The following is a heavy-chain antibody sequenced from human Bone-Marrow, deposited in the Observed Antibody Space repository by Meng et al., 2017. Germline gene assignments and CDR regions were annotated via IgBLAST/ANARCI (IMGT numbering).Heavy chain of an antibody. V-gene: IGHV3-30*01. CDR2: ISYDGSNK. J-gene: IGHJ4*02. CDR1: GFTFSSYA. Sequence: GQLVESGGGVVQPGRSLRLSCAASGFTFSSYAMHWVRQAPGKGLEWVAVISYDGSNKYYADSVKGRFTISRDNSKNTLYLQMNSLRAEDTAVYYCARVVWGYWGQGTLVTVSS. D-gene: IGHD1-26*01. CDR3: ARVVWGY.